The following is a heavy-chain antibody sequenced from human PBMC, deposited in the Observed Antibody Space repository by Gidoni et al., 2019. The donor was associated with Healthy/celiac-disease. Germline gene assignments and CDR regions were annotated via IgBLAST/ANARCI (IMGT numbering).Heavy chain of an antibody. V-gene: IGHV4-34*01. J-gene: IGHJ4*02. D-gene: IGHD3-16*01. CDR1: GGSFRGYY. CDR3: ARGYDYVWGSYSRYYFDY. CDR2: INHSGST. Sequence: QVQLQQWGAGLLKPSETLSLTCAVYGGSFRGYYWSWIRQPPGKGLEWIGEINHSGSTNYNPSLKSRVTISVDTSKNQFSLKLSSVTAADTAVYYCARGYDYVWGSYSRYYFDYWGQGTLVTVSS.